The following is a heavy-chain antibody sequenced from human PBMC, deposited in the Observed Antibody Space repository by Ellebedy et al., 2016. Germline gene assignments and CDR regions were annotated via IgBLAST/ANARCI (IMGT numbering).Heavy chain of an antibody. CDR1: GGSISSSSYY. D-gene: IGHD3-22*01. V-gene: IGHV4-39*07. CDR3: ARDLRRDYDSRGAFDI. Sequence: SETLSLTXTVSGGSISSSSYYWGWIRQPPGKGLEWIGSIYYSGSTYYNPSLKSRVTISVDTSKNQFSLKLSSVTAADTAVYYCARDLRRDYDSRGAFDIWGQGTMVTVSS. J-gene: IGHJ3*02. CDR2: IYYSGST.